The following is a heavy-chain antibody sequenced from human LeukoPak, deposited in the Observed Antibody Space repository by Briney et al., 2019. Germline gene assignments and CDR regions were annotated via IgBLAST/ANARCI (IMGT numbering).Heavy chain of an antibody. Sequence: SETLSLTCTVSGGSISSYYWSWIRQPPGKGLEWIGEINHSGSTNYNPSLKSRVTISVDTSKNQFSLKLSSVTAADTAVYYCARARSRYFDWLLADAFDIWGQGTMVTVSS. CDR2: INHSGST. CDR3: ARARSRYFDWLLADAFDI. D-gene: IGHD3-9*01. CDR1: GGSISSYY. V-gene: IGHV4-34*01. J-gene: IGHJ3*02.